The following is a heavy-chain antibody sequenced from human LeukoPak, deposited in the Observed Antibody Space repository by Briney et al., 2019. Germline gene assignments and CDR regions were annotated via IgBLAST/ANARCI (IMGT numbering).Heavy chain of an antibody. CDR3: AKDSPLHGAPFPGH. J-gene: IGHJ4*02. CDR2: ISLDGGNQ. D-gene: IGHD1-26*01. V-gene: IGHV3-30*18. Sequence: GGSLRLSCAASRFTFRNYGMHWVRQAPGKGLEWLTLISLDGGNQFYADSVRGRFTISRDNSKDTLYLQMDGLRPDDTAVYFCAKDSPLHGAPFPGHWGRGPLVTVSS. CDR1: RFTFRNYG.